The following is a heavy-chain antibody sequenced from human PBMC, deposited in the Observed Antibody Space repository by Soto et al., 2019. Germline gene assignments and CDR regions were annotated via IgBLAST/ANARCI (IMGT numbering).Heavy chain of an antibody. D-gene: IGHD6-19*01. Sequence: GASVKVSCKASGYTFFNYGISWVQQAPGQGLEWMGWISAYNGNRNYAGKFQGRATMTTETSTSTAYMELRSLRSDDTAVYYCARDGITLAGSFDYWGQGTLVTVSS. CDR1: GYTFFNYG. CDR3: ARDGITLAGSFDY. CDR2: ISAYNGNR. J-gene: IGHJ4*02. V-gene: IGHV1-18*01.